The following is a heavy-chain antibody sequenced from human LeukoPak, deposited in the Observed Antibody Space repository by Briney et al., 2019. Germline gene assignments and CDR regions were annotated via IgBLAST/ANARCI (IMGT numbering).Heavy chain of an antibody. CDR3: AKAPDSSGFPSYFDS. D-gene: IGHD3-22*01. CDR1: GFTFSSYN. Sequence: GGSLRLSCAASGFTFSSYNMNWVRQAPGKGLEWVSSLSDSAVSSYYADSVKGRFTISRDNSKNTLYLQMNSLRAEDTATYYCAKAPDSSGFPSYFDSWGQGTLVAVSS. V-gene: IGHV3-23*01. CDR2: LSDSAVSS. J-gene: IGHJ4*02.